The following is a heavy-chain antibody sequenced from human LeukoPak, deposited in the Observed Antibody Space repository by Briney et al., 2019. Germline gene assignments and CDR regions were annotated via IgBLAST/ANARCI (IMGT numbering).Heavy chain of an antibody. CDR1: GYTFTGYY. J-gene: IGHJ6*03. CDR3: ARDSYDFWSGPPSPYYYYMDV. Sequence: ASVKVSCKASGYTFTGYYMHWVRQAPGQGLEWMGWISAYNGNTNYAQKLQGRVTMTTDTSTSTAYMELRSLRSDDTAVYYCARDSYDFWSGPPSPYYYYMDVWGKGTTVTVSS. CDR2: ISAYNGNT. V-gene: IGHV1-18*04. D-gene: IGHD3-3*01.